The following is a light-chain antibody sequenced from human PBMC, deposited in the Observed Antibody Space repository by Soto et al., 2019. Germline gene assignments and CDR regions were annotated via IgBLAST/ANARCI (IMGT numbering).Light chain of an antibody. CDR2: GAS. J-gene: IGKJ1*01. CDR3: QQYDRSPWT. Sequence: EIVLTQSPGTLSLSPGERATLSCRASQSVSSSYLAWYQQKPGQAPRLVIYGASSGATGIPDRFSGSVSGTDFTLTISSLEPEDFAVYYCQQYDRSPWTFGLGTKVDIK. CDR1: QSVSSSY. V-gene: IGKV3-20*01.